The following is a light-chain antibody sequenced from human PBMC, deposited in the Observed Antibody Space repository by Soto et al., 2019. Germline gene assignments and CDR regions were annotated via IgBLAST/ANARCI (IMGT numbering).Light chain of an antibody. J-gene: IGKJ1*01. CDR1: QSTFDTY. Sequence: EVVLTQSRGTLSLSPGEGANLSCRASQSTFDTYLAWFQQKPGQAPRLLIYAASTRATGIPDRFSGSGSGTDITLTISRLEPEDAAVYYCHQYGNSPWTLGQGTKVEI. V-gene: IGKV3-20*01. CDR2: AAS. CDR3: HQYGNSPWT.